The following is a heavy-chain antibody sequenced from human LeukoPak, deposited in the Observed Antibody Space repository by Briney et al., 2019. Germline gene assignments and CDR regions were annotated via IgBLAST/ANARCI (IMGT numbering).Heavy chain of an antibody. D-gene: IGHD2-2*01. CDR1: GGSFSGYY. CDR3: ARLGGLGSRRWFDP. CDR2: INHSGST. V-gene: IGHV4-34*01. J-gene: IGHJ5*02. Sequence: SETLSLTCAASGGSFSGYYWSWIRQPPGKGLEWIGEINHSGSTNYNPSLKSRVTISVDTSKNQFSLKLSSVTAADTAVYYCARLGGLGSRRWFDPWGQGTLVTVSS.